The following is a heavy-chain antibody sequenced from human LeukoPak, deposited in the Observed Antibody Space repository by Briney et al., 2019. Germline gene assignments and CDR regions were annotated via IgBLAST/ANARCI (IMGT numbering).Heavy chain of an antibody. V-gene: IGHV3-23*01. D-gene: IGHD3-22*01. CDR1: GFTFSSYS. CDR3: ATRLYYYGSSLGY. CDR2: ISGSGGST. Sequence: GGSLSLSCAASGFTFSSYSMNWVRQAPGKGLEWVSSISGSGGSTYYADSVKRRFTISRDKSKNKVYLQMNSLRAEDTAVYYCATRLYYYGSSLGYWGQGTLVTVSS. J-gene: IGHJ4*02.